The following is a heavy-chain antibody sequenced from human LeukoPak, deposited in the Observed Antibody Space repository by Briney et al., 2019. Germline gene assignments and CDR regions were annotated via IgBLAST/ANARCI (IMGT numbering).Heavy chain of an antibody. CDR2: IYTSGST. Sequence: SETLSLTCTVSGGSISSYYWSWVRQPAGKGLEWIGRIYTSGSTNYNPSLKSRVTMSVDTSKNQFSLKLSSVTAADTAVYYCARGRSDYVWGSYRYKGYFDYWGQGTLVTVSS. J-gene: IGHJ4*02. CDR3: ARGRSDYVWGSYRYKGYFDY. D-gene: IGHD3-16*02. V-gene: IGHV4-4*07. CDR1: GGSISSYY.